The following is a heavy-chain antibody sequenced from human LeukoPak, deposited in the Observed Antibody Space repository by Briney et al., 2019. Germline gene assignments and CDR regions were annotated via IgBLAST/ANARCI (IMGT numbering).Heavy chain of an antibody. V-gene: IGHV3-72*01. CDR2: SKNKDYAYST. CDR3: TRIFYYGTRGYYSDF. J-gene: IGHJ4*02. D-gene: IGHD3-22*01. Sequence: GGSLRLSCAASGFTFSDHHMDWVRLAPGKGLEWIGRSKNKDYAYSTVYAASVKDRFTFSRDDPKSSLYLQMNSLTTEDTAVYYCTRIFYYGTRGYYSDFWGQGTLVSVSS. CDR1: GFTFSDHH.